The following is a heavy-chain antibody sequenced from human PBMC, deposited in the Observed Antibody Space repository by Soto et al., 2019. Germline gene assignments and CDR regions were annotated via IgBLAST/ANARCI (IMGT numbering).Heavy chain of an antibody. CDR3: AGGGDLGY. V-gene: IGHV4-59*08. CDR2: IYYSGST. D-gene: IGHD3-10*01. J-gene: IGHJ4*02. CDR1: GGSISSYY. Sequence: GRPSETLSLTCTVSGGSISSYYWSWIRQPPGKGLEWIGYIYYSGSTNYKLSLKSRVTISVDTSKNQFSLKLSSVTAADTAVYYCAGGGDLGYWGQGTLVTVSS.